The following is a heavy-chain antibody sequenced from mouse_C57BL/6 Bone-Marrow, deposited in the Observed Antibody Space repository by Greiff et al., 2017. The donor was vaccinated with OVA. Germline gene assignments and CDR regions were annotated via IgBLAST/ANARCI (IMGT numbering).Heavy chain of an antibody. CDR2: IYPGDGDT. J-gene: IGHJ4*01. Sequence: QVQLQQPGPELVKPGASVKISCKASGYAFSSSWMNWVKQRPGKGLEWIGRIYPGDGDTNYNGKFKGKATLTADKSSSTAYMQLSSLTSEDSAVYFCARKGYSNYLYAMDYWGQGTSVTVSS. CDR1: GYAFSSSW. CDR3: ARKGYSNYLYAMDY. V-gene: IGHV1-82*01. D-gene: IGHD2-5*01.